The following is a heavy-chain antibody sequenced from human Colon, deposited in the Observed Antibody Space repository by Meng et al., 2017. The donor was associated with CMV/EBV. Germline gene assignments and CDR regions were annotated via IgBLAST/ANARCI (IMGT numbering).Heavy chain of an antibody. D-gene: IGHD4-11*01. V-gene: IGHV3-23*01. CDR2: LSGSGVNT. CDR1: GFTLGARD. Sequence: ASGFTLGARDRSWVRQAPGKGLGWVAGLSGSGVNTFYADSVRGRFTISRDNSKNTVFLQMNSLGVDDTAIYYCARGQDYSNYWWFDPWGQGTLVTVSS. J-gene: IGHJ5*02. CDR3: ARGQDYSNYWWFDP.